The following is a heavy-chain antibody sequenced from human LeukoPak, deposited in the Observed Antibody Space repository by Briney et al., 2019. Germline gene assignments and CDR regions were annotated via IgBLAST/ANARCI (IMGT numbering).Heavy chain of an antibody. Sequence: PGGSLRLSCAASGFTFSSYTMGWVRQASGKGLEWVSAISGSDGSTHYAESVKGRFTVSRGNSKSTLYLQMNSLRAEDTAVYYCAKDPYYDSSGYYDHWGQGTLVTVSS. D-gene: IGHD3-22*01. CDR3: AKDPYYDSSGYYDH. CDR1: GFTFSSYT. V-gene: IGHV3-23*01. J-gene: IGHJ5*02. CDR2: ISGSDGST.